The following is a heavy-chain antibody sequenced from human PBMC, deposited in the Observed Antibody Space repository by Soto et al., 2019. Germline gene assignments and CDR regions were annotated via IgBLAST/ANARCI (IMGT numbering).Heavy chain of an antibody. CDR1: GGSINPYY. CDR3: ARHRYSYGVYYFDY. CDR2: IYYSGRI. Sequence: SETLSLTCTVSGGSINPYYWGWIRQPPGKGLEWIGNIYYSGRINYNPSLKSRVTISVDTSKNQFSLKLSSVTAADTAVYYCARHRYSYGVYYFDYWGQGTLVTAPQ. J-gene: IGHJ4*02. D-gene: IGHD5-18*01. V-gene: IGHV4-59*08.